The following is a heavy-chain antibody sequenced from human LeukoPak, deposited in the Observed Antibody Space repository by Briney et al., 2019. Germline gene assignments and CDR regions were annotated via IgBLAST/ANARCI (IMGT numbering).Heavy chain of an antibody. Sequence: GESLKISSKGSGSSFTSYWIGWLRQMPGKGLEWMGIIYPGDSKTRYSPSFEGQVTISADKSISTAYLQWSSLKASDTAMYYCARAHDSSGFDYWGQGTLVTVSS. J-gene: IGHJ4*02. CDR3: ARAHDSSGFDY. CDR2: IYPGDSKT. CDR1: GSSFTSYW. V-gene: IGHV5-51*01. D-gene: IGHD3-22*01.